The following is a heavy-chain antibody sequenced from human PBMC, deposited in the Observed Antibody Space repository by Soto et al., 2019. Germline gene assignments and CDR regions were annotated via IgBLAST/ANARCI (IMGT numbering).Heavy chain of an antibody. CDR3: ARGWELPAATFDY. J-gene: IGHJ4*02. CDR1: GYTFANYD. D-gene: IGHD2-2*01. CDR2: VNPHSGNT. Sequence: ASVKVSCKASGYTFANYDINWVRQAIGQGLEWMGWVNPHSGNTGYVQRLQGRVSMTSDTSTTTAYMELTSLTSDDTAVNLCARGWELPAATFDYWGQGTLVTVSS. V-gene: IGHV1-8*01.